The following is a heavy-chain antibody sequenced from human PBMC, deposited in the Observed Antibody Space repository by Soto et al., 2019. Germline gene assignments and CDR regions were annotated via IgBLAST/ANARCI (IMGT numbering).Heavy chain of an antibody. CDR2: ISYDGSNK. CDR1: GFTFSSYA. V-gene: IGHV3-30-3*01. CDR3: ARPVSSSSWYSYYYYYGMDV. D-gene: IGHD6-13*01. Sequence: PGGSLRLSCAASGFTFSSYAMHWVRQAPGKGLEWVAVISYDGSNKYYADSVKGRFTISRDNSKNTLYLQMNSLRAEDTAVYYCARPVSSSSWYSYYYYYGMDVWGQGTTVTVSS. J-gene: IGHJ6*02.